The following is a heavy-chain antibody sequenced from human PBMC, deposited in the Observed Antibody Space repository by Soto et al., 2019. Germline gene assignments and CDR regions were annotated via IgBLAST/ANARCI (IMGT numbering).Heavy chain of an antibody. CDR3: ARAGGIVGTTLHDAFDI. J-gene: IGHJ3*02. D-gene: IGHD1-26*01. Sequence: QVQLVQSGAEVKKPGSSVKVSCKASGGNFSSYAISWVRQAPGQGLEWMGGIIPIFGTANYAQKFQGRVTITADESTSTAYMELSSLRSEDTAVYYCARAGGIVGTTLHDAFDILGQGTMVTVSS. CDR2: IIPIFGTA. V-gene: IGHV1-69*01. CDR1: GGNFSSYA.